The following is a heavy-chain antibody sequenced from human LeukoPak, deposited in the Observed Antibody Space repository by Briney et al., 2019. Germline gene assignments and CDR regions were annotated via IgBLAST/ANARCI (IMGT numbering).Heavy chain of an antibody. CDR1: GFIVSSNY. D-gene: IGHD3-3*01. J-gene: IGHJ4*02. CDR3: ARLGLCDALTDILDDI. V-gene: IGHV3-53*01. CDR2: IYSGGST. Sequence: PGGSLRLSCAASGFIVSSNYMSWVRQAPGKGLEWVSIIYSGGSTYYADSVKGRFTISRDISKNTLHLQMNSLRAEDTAVYYCARLGLCDALTDILDDIWGQRTLVTVPS.